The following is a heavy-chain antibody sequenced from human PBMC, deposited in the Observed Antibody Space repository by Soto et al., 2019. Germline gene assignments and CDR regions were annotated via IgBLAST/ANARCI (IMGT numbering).Heavy chain of an antibody. CDR2: IYPGDSDT. Sequence: GESLKISCNGSGYSFTSYWIGWVRQMPGKGLEWMGIIYPGDSDTRYSPSFQGQVTISADKSISTAYLQWSSLKASDTAMYYCARRTISSRYCSGGSCYNDAFDIWGQGTMVTVSS. D-gene: IGHD2-15*01. CDR3: ARRTISSRYCSGGSCYNDAFDI. CDR1: GYSFTSYW. V-gene: IGHV5-51*01. J-gene: IGHJ3*02.